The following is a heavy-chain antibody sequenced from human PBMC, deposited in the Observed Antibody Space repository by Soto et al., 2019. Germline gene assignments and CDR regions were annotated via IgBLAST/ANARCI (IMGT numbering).Heavy chain of an antibody. V-gene: IGHV3-23*01. CDR2: ISGSGGST. D-gene: IGHD3-10*01. Sequence: EVQLLESGGGLVQPGGSLRLSCAASGFTFSSYAMSWVRQAPGKGLEWVSAISGSGGSTYYADSVKGRFTISRDNSKNALYLQMNSLRAEDTAVYYCAKDLAPLLWFGETNPAGGFDYWGQGTLVTVSS. J-gene: IGHJ4*02. CDR1: GFTFSSYA. CDR3: AKDLAPLLWFGETNPAGGFDY.